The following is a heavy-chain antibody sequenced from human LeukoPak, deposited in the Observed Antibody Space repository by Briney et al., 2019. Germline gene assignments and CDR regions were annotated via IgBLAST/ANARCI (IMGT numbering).Heavy chain of an antibody. CDR1: GGSISSYY. CDR2: IYTSGST. CDR3: ARPKLELTNENWFDP. J-gene: IGHJ5*02. Sequence: PSETLSLTCTVSGGSISSYYWSWIRQPAGKGLEWIGRIYTSGSTNYNPSLKSRVTMSVDTSKNQFSLKLSSVTAADTAVYYCARPKLELTNENWFDPWGQGTLVTVSS. V-gene: IGHV4-4*07. D-gene: IGHD1-7*01.